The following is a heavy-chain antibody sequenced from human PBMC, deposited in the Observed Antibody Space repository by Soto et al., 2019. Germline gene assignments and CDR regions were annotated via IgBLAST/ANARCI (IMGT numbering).Heavy chain of an antibody. J-gene: IGHJ6*03. V-gene: IGHV3-74*02. Sequence: EVQLVESGGGLVQPGGSLRLSCAASGFTFSNYWMYWVRQAPGKGLEWVSRINSDGSVSSYADSVKGRLTTSRDNVKNTLYMQMASLRAEDTAVYYCARGECVGGTCYSLAGSFYYYMDVWGKGTTVTVFS. D-gene: IGHD2-15*01. CDR2: INSDGSVS. CDR3: ARGECVGGTCYSLAGSFYYYMDV. CDR1: GFTFSNYW.